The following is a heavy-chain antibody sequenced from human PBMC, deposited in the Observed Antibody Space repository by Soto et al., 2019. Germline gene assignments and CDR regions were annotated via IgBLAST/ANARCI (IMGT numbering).Heavy chain of an antibody. V-gene: IGHV3-23*01. CDR1: GFTCSSYA. D-gene: IGHD3-3*01. Sequence: PGGSLRLSCAASGFTCSSYAMSWVRQAPGKGLEWVSAISGSGGSTYYADSVKGRFTISRDNSKNTLYLQMNSLRAEDTAVYYCAKGYDFWSGYYTEISAFDIWAKGQWSPS. CDR3: AKGYDFWSGYYTEISAFDI. CDR2: ISGSGGST. J-gene: IGHJ3*02.